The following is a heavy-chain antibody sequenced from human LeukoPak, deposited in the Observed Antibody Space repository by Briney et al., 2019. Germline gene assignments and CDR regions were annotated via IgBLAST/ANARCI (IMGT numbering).Heavy chain of an antibody. CDR1: GFAFSAFA. CDR2: ISSDSTTK. CDR3: AKAKSIAAGVAWFDP. Sequence: GGSLRLSCAASGFAFSAFAMHWVRQAPGKGLEWVAVISSDSTTKYYTESVRGRFTISRDNSKNTLYLQMNSLRAEDTAVYYCAKAKSIAAGVAWFDPWGQGTLVTVSS. J-gene: IGHJ5*02. V-gene: IGHV3-30*04. D-gene: IGHD6-13*01.